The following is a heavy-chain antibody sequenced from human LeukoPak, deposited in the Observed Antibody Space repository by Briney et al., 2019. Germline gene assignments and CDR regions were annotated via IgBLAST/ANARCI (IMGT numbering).Heavy chain of an antibody. CDR1: GFTVSSNY. J-gene: IGHJ6*04. Sequence: PGGSLRLSCAASGFTVSSNYMSWVRQAPGKGLEWVSVIYSGGSTYYADSVKGRFTISRDNSKNTLYLQMNSLRAEDTAVYYCAREKMVYTVYYGMDVWGKGTTVTVSS. V-gene: IGHV3-53*01. D-gene: IGHD2-8*01. CDR2: IYSGGST. CDR3: AREKMVYTVYYGMDV.